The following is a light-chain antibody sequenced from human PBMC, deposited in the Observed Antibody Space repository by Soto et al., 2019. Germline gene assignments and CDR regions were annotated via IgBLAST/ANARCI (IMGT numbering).Light chain of an antibody. CDR2: DAS. CDR3: QQRSDWPST. J-gene: IGKJ4*01. CDR1: QSVGSY. V-gene: IGKV3-11*01. Sequence: EIVLTQSPATLSLSPGDRATLSCRASQSVGSYLGWYQQRPGQAPRLLIYDASNRATGIPARFSGSGSGADFTHTISSLEPEDVAVYYCQQRSDWPSTFGGGTKVEIK.